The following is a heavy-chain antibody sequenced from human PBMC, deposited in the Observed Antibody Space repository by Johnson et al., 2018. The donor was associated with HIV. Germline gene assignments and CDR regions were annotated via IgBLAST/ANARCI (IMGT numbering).Heavy chain of an antibody. V-gene: IGHV3-20*04. Sequence: VQLVESGGEMVRPGGSLRLSCAVSGFTFDDYGMSFVRQAPGKGLEWVAGINWEGGCPGYADSLKGRFIISRDNAKNSLYLQMNSLRAEDTAVYYCARECGLRGLGCDAFDIWGQGTMVTVSS. CDR2: INWEGGCP. D-gene: IGHD3-10*01. CDR1: GFTFDDYG. J-gene: IGHJ3*02. CDR3: ARECGLRGLGCDAFDI.